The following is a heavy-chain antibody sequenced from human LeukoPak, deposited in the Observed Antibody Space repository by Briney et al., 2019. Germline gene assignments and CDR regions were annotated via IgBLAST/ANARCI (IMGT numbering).Heavy chain of an antibody. CDR1: GFTFDDYA. D-gene: IGHD4-17*01. CDR3: AKARYDGDYVRANHYYYYGMDV. V-gene: IGHV3-9*01. CDR2: ISWNSGSI. Sequence: PGRSLRLSCAASGFTFDDYAMHWVRQVPGKGLEWVSGISWNSGSIGYADSVKGRFTISRDNARNSLYLQMNSLRGEDTALYYCAKARYDGDYVRANHYYYYGMDVWGQGTTVTVSS. J-gene: IGHJ6*02.